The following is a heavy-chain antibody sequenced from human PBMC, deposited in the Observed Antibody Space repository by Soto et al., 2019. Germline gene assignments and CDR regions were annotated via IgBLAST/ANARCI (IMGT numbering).Heavy chain of an antibody. Sequence: VASVKVSCKASGYTFTSYYMHWVRQAPGQGLEWMGIINPSGGSTSYAQKFQCRVTMTRDTSTSTVYMELSSLRSEDTAVYYCARGWGRVTMIVVPSSALGAFDIWGQGTMVTVSS. CDR1: GYTFTSYY. CDR2: INPSGGST. CDR3: ARGWGRVTMIVVPSSALGAFDI. D-gene: IGHD3-22*01. V-gene: IGHV1-46*01. J-gene: IGHJ3*02.